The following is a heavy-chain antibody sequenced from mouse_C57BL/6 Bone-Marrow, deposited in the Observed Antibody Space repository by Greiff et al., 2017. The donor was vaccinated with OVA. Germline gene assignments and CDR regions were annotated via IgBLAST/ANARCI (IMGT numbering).Heavy chain of an antibody. J-gene: IGHJ2*01. CDR2: IDPSDSYT. V-gene: IGHV1-69*01. Sequence: QVQLQQPGAELVMPGASVKLSCKASGYTFTSYWMPWVKQRPGQGLEWIGEIDPSDSYTNYNQKFKGKSTLTVDKSSSTAYMQLSSLTSEDSAVYYCATEDFDYWGQGTTLTVSS. CDR3: ATEDFDY. CDR1: GYTFTSYW.